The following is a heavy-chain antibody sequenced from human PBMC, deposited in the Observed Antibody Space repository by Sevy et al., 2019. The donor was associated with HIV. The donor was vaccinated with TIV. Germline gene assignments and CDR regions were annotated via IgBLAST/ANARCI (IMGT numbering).Heavy chain of an antibody. V-gene: IGHV1-2*06. Sequence: ASVKVSCKASGYTFTDYYMHWVRQAPGQGLEWMGRINPNSGDTNFVQKFQGRVTMTRDTSISTAYMELSRLTSDDTAVYYCARDAVTPNPAGMDVWGQGTTVTVSS. CDR2: INPNSGDT. D-gene: IGHD2-21*02. J-gene: IGHJ6*02. CDR1: GYTFTDYY. CDR3: ARDAVTPNPAGMDV.